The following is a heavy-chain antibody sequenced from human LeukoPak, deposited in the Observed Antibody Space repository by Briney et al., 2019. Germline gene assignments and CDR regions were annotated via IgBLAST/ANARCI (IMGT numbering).Heavy chain of an antibody. D-gene: IGHD1-26*01. V-gene: IGHV3-30-3*01. J-gene: IGHJ3*02. CDR3: ARDGDHSGSYVSDAFDI. CDR2: ISYDGSNK. Sequence: LSLTCTVSGGSISSYYWSWIRQPPGKGLEWVAVISYDGSNKYYADSVKGRFTISRDNSKNTLYLQMNSLRAEDTAVYYCARDGDHSGSYVSDAFDIWGQGTMVTVSS. CDR1: GGSISSYY.